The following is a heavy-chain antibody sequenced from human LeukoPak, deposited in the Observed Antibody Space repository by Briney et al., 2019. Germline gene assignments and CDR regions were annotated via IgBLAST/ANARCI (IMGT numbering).Heavy chain of an antibody. CDR3: ARPGYGGSEDY. CDR2: IYPGDSDT. V-gene: IGHV5-51*01. CDR1: GYRFTNYW. Sequence: GESLKISCKSSGYRFTNYWIGWVRQKPGKGLEWMGIIYPGDSDTRYSPSFQGQVTISADKSFTTAYLQWSSLKASDTAMYYCARPGYGGSEDYWGQGTLVTVSS. D-gene: IGHD4-23*01. J-gene: IGHJ4*02.